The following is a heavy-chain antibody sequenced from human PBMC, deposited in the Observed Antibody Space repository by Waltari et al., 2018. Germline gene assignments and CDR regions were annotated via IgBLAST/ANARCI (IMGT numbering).Heavy chain of an antibody. J-gene: IGHJ4*02. Sequence: QVQLVESGGGVVQPGRSLRLSCAASGFTFSSYAMHWVRQAPGKGLEWVAVISYDGSNKYYADSGKDRFTISRDNSKNTLYLQMNSLRAEDTAVYYCARGLPLGYCSSTSCADIDYWGQGTLVTVSS. CDR1: GFTFSSYA. D-gene: IGHD2-2*01. CDR3: ARGLPLGYCSSTSCADIDY. V-gene: IGHV3-30*01. CDR2: ISYDGSNK.